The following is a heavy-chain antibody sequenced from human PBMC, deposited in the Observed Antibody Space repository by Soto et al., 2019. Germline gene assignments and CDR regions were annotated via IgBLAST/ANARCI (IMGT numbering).Heavy chain of an antibody. Sequence: QVQLVQSGAEVKKPGASVKVSCKASGYTFTSYGISWVRQAPGQGLEWMGWISAYNGNTNYAQKLQGRVTMTTDTSTSTAYMELRGLRSDDTAVYYCARVGTMVRDLTRYYGMDVWGQGTTVTVSS. V-gene: IGHV1-18*01. CDR3: ARVGTMVRDLTRYYGMDV. J-gene: IGHJ6*02. CDR2: ISAYNGNT. D-gene: IGHD3-10*01. CDR1: GYTFTSYG.